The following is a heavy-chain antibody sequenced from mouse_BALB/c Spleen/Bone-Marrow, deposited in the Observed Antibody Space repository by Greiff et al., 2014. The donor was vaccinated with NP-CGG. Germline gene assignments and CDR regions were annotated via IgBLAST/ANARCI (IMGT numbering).Heavy chain of an antibody. J-gene: IGHJ2*01. CDR3: TRGRTWDFDY. CDR1: GYTFTSYY. Sequence: VQLQQSGAELVKPGASVKLSCKASGYTFTSYYMYWVKQRPGQGLEWIGEINPSNGGTNFKEKFKSRATLTVDKSSSTAYMQHSSLTSEDSAVYYCTRGRTWDFDYWGQGTTLTVSS. CDR2: INPSNGGT. V-gene: IGHV1S81*02. D-gene: IGHD4-1*01.